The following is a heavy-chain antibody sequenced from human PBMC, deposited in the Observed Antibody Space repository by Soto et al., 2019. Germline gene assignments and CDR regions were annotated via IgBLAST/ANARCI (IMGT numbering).Heavy chain of an antibody. Sequence: ASVKVSCKASGYTFISYGISWVRQAPGQGLERMGWISAYNGNTNYAQKLQGRVTMTTDTSTSTAYMELRSLRSDDTALYYCAREDSSGSGDVWGQGTMVTVSS. J-gene: IGHJ3*01. CDR2: ISAYNGNT. D-gene: IGHD3-22*01. CDR3: AREDSSGSGDV. CDR1: GYTFISYG. V-gene: IGHV1-18*01.